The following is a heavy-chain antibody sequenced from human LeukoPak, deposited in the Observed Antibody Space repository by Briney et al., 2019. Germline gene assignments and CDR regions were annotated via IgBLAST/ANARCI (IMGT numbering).Heavy chain of an antibody. Sequence: GGSLRLSCAASGFTFSSYAMSWVRQAPGKGLEWVSAISGSGGSTYYADSVKGRFTISRDNSKNTLYLQMNSLRAEDTAVYYCARGTMVRGVIITGQSNYYMDVWGKGTTVTISS. J-gene: IGHJ6*03. V-gene: IGHV3-23*01. CDR3: ARGTMVRGVIITGQSNYYMDV. CDR1: GFTFSSYA. D-gene: IGHD3-10*01. CDR2: ISGSGGST.